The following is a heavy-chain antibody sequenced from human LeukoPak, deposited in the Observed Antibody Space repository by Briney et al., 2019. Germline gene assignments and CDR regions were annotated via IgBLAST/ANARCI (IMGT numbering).Heavy chain of an antibody. Sequence: RGSLRLSCAASGFTFSSYAMHWVRQAPGKGLEWVAVISYDGSNKYYADSVKGRFTISRDNSKNTLYLQMNSLRAEDTAVYYCARGSIAVAVFSFDYWGQGTLVTVSS. CDR2: ISYDGSNK. D-gene: IGHD6-19*01. V-gene: IGHV3-30-3*01. CDR1: GFTFSSYA. J-gene: IGHJ4*02. CDR3: ARGSIAVAVFSFDY.